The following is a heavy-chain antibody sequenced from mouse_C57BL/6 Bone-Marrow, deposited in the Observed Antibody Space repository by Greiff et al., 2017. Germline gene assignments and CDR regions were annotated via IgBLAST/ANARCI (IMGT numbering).Heavy chain of an antibody. Sequence: VQLVASGAELMKPGASVKLSCKATGYPFTGYWIEWVKQRPGHGLEWIGEILPGSGSTNYNEKFKGKATFTADPSSNTAYMQLSRLTTEDSYIYYCARKRGLTTVVATPYYFDYWGQGTTLTGSS. CDR1: GYPFTGYW. V-gene: IGHV1-9*01. CDR2: ILPGSGST. J-gene: IGHJ2*01. D-gene: IGHD1-1*01. CDR3: ARKRGLTTVVATPYYFDY.